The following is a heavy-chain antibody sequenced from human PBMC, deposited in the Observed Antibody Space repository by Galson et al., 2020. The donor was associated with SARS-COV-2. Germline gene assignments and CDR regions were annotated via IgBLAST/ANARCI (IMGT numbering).Heavy chain of an antibody. Sequence: GESLKISCAASGFTFSSYAMHWVRQAPGKGLEWVAVISYDGSNKYYADSVQGRFTISRDNSKNTLYLQMNSLRAEDTAVYYCARGYDILTGYLYFDYWGQGTLVTVSS. CDR2: ISYDGSNK. CDR3: ARGYDILTGYLYFDY. CDR1: GFTFSSYA. V-gene: IGHV3-30-3*01. J-gene: IGHJ4*02. D-gene: IGHD3-9*01.